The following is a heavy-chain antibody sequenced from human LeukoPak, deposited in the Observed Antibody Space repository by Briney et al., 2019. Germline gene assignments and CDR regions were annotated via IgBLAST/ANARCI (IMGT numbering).Heavy chain of an antibody. Sequence: GGSLRLSCAASGFTFNTYTMNRVRQAPGKGLEWVANIKQDGSEKYYVDSVKGRFTISRDNAKNSLYLQMNSLRAEDTAVYYCARDLRSLGYWGQGTLVTVSS. J-gene: IGHJ4*02. V-gene: IGHV3-7*01. CDR2: IKQDGSEK. CDR1: GFTFNTYT. D-gene: IGHD3-10*01. CDR3: ARDLRSLGY.